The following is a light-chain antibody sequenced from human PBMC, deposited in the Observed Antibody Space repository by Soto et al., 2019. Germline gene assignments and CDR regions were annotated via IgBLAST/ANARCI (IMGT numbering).Light chain of an antibody. CDR2: GAS. V-gene: IGKV3D-15*01. CDR3: QQYGSSGT. J-gene: IGKJ1*01. CDR1: QSVSSN. Sequence: EIVMTPSPATLSVSPGERATLSCRASQSVSSNLAWYQQKPGQAPRLLIYGASNRATGIPARFSGSGSGTDFTLTISSLEPEDFAVYYCQQYGSSGTFGQGTKVDI.